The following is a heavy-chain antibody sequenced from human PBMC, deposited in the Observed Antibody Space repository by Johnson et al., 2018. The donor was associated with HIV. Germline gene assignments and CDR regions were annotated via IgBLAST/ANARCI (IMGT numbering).Heavy chain of an antibody. D-gene: IGHD2-15*01. CDR2: IGTAGDT. CDR3: ARAVCRGGRCYSHDAFDI. V-gene: IGHV3-13*01. J-gene: IGHJ3*02. Sequence: VQLVESGGGVVQPGRSLRLSCAASGFTFSSYGMHWVRRAPGKGLEWVSAIGTAGDTYYPGSVKGRFTISRENAKNSLYLQMNSLRAGDTALYYCARAVCRGGRCYSHDAFDIWGQGTMVTVSS. CDR1: GFTFSSYG.